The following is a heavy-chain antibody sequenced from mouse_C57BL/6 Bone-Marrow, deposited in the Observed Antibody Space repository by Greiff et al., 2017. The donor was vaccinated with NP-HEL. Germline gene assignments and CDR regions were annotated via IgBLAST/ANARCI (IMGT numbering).Heavy chain of an antibody. V-gene: IGHV5-9-1*02. J-gene: IGHJ4*01. CDR1: GFTFSSYA. Sequence: KLMESGEGLVKPGGSLKLSCAASGFTFSSYAMSWVRQTPEKRLEWVAYISSGGDYIYYADTVKGRFTISRDNARNTPYLQMSSLKSEDTAMYYCTRGLMDYWGQGTSVTVSS. D-gene: IGHD3-1*01. CDR3: TRGLMDY. CDR2: ISSGGDYI.